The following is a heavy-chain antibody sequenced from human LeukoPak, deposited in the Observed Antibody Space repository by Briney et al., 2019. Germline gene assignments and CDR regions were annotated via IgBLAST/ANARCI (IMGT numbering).Heavy chain of an antibody. Sequence: PSETLSLTCAVYGGSFSGYYWSWIRQPPGKGLEWIGEINHSGSTNYNPSLKSRVTISVDTSKNQFSLKLSSVTAADTAVYYCARVLFLSSSSLNWFDSWGQGTLVTVSS. CDR2: INHSGST. J-gene: IGHJ5*01. CDR3: ARVLFLSSSSLNWFDS. V-gene: IGHV4-34*01. D-gene: IGHD6-13*01. CDR1: GGSFSGYY.